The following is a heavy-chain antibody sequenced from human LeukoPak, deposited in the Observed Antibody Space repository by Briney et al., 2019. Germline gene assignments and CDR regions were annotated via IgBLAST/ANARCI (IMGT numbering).Heavy chain of an antibody. CDR3: ARERGPLWGGYSGSRAPDAFDI. CDR1: GFTVSSNY. J-gene: IGHJ3*02. V-gene: IGHV3-53*01. CDR2: IYSGGST. D-gene: IGHD5-12*01. Sequence: AGGSLRLSCAASGFTVSSNYMSWVRQAPGKGLEWVSVIYSGGSTYYADSVKGRFTISRDNAKNSLYLQMNSLRAEDTAVYYCARERGPLWGGYSGSRAPDAFDIWGQGTMVTVSS.